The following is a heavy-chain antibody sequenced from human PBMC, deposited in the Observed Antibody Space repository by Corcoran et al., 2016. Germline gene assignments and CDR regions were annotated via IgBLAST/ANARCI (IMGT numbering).Heavy chain of an antibody. J-gene: IGHJ4*02. CDR3: ARQAYYDSSGYGLDY. V-gene: IGHV1-69*01. CDR2: ISPIFGTA. D-gene: IGHD3-22*01. CDR1: GGTFSSYA. Sequence: QVQLVQSGAEVKKPGSSVKVSCKASGGTFSSYAISWVRQAPGQGLEWMGGISPIFGTANYAQKCQGRVTITADESTSTAYMELSSLRSEDTAGYYWARQAYYDSSGYGLDYWGQGTLVTVSS.